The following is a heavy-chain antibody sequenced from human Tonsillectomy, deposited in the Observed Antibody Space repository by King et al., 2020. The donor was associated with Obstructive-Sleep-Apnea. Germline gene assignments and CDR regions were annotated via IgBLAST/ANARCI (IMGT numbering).Heavy chain of an antibody. D-gene: IGHD3-10*01. J-gene: IGHJ4*02. CDR3: VRDRGRSFDY. Sequence: VQLVESGGGLVTPGGSLRLSCAASGFIFSDNYMSWVRQAPGKGLEWLSYISGRCSTYYRDSVKDRFTISRDNAKNSVYLQMNSLRAEDTAIYYCVRDRGRSFDYWGQGTLVTVSS. V-gene: IGHV3-11*01. CDR2: ISGRCST. CDR1: GFIFSDNY.